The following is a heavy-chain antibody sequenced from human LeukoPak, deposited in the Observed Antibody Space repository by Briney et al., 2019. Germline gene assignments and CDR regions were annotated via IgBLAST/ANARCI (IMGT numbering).Heavy chain of an antibody. CDR2: IYYGGST. CDR1: GGSISSGDYY. Sequence: SETLSLTCTVSGGSISSGDYYWSWIRQPPGKGLEWIGYIYYGGSTNYNPSLKSRVTISVDASKNQFSLKLTSVTAADTAIYYCARGGSVSVAGRPGFDYWGQGTLVTVSS. J-gene: IGHJ4*02. CDR3: ARGGSVSVAGRPGFDY. D-gene: IGHD6-6*01. V-gene: IGHV4-61*08.